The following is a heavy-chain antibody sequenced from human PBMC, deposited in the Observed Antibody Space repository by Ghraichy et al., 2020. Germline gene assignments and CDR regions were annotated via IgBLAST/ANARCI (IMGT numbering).Heavy chain of an antibody. D-gene: IGHD2-8*01. CDR1: GFIFSDYD. Sequence: GGSLRLSCAASGFIFSDYDMNWVRQAPGKGLEWLSSIRNSSKYIYYEDSVKGRFTVSRDNAKNSLYLQMNNRKAEDTAIYYCAREMYPWGQGTLVTVSS. J-gene: IGHJ5*02. V-gene: IGHV3-21*01. CDR3: AREMYP. CDR2: IRNSSKYI.